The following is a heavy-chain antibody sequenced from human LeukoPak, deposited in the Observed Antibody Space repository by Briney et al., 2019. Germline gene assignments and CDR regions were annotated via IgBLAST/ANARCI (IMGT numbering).Heavy chain of an antibody. CDR1: GYTFSGFY. V-gene: IGHV1-46*01. CDR3: AREPPESYYFDN. J-gene: IGHJ4*02. CDR2: IKVSGGRT. Sequence: ASVTVSCKASGYTFSGFYVHWVRQAPGQGLEWMGIIKVSGGRTEYAQKFQGRVTVTRDMSTSTVYMELNNLRSEDTAVYYCAREPPESYYFDNWAREPWSPSPQ.